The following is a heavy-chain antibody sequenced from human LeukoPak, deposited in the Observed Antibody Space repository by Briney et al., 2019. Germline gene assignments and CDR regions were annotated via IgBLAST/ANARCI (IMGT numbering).Heavy chain of an antibody. CDR2: ISGSGGST. CDR3: AKGGGHSYYYDMDA. Sequence: GGSLRLSCAASGFTFSSYAMSWVRQAPGKGLEWVSAISGSGGSTYYADSVKGRFTISRDNSKSTLYLQMNSLRAEDTAVYYCAKGGGHSYYYDMDAWGKGTTVTVSS. J-gene: IGHJ6*03. V-gene: IGHV3-23*01. CDR1: GFTFSSYA.